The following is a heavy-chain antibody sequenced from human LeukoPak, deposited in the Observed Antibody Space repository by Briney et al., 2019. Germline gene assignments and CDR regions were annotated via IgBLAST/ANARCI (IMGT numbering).Heavy chain of an antibody. V-gene: IGHV1-18*01. CDR3: ARDRRLGIAAAGTLSYFQH. CDR2: ISAYNGNT. Sequence: GASVKVSCKASGYTFTSYGISWVRQAPGQGLEWMGWISAYNGNTNYAQKLQGRVTMTTDTSTSTAYMELRSLRSGDTAVYYCARDRRLGIAAAGTLSYFQHWGQGTLVTVSS. D-gene: IGHD6-13*01. J-gene: IGHJ1*01. CDR1: GYTFTSYG.